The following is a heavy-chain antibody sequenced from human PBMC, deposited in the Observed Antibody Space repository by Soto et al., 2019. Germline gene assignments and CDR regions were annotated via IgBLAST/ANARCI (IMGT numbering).Heavy chain of an antibody. D-gene: IGHD5-12*01. Sequence: ALVDVSRKASGITFSTYAIHWVRQAPGQRLEWMGWINAGNGNTRYSQKFQGRVTLTRDTSASTAYMDLSSLRSEGTAIYYCARAISGYVTWGR. CDR3: ARAISGYVT. CDR2: INAGNGNT. V-gene: IGHV1-3*01. CDR1: GITFSTYA. J-gene: IGHJ2*01.